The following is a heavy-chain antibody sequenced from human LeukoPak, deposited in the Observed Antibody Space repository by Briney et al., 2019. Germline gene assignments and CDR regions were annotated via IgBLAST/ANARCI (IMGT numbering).Heavy chain of an antibody. V-gene: IGHV4-59*01. CDR1: GGSISSYY. Sequence: SETLSLTCTVSGGSISSYYWSWIRQPPGKGPEWIGYIYYSGSTNYNPSLKSRVTISVDTSKNQFSLKLSSVTAADTAVYYCARGDHSSGYYSPYYFDYWGQGTLVTVSS. CDR3: ARGDHSSGYYSPYYFDY. D-gene: IGHD3-22*01. CDR2: IYYSGST. J-gene: IGHJ4*02.